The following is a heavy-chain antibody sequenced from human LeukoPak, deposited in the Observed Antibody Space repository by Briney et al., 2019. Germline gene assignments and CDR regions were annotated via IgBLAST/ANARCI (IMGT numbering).Heavy chain of an antibody. Sequence: GGSLRLSCAASGFTFSSYAMSWVRQAPGKGLEWVSAISGSGGSTYYADSVKGRFTIPRDNSKNTLYLQMNSLRAEDTAVYYGAKADYDSSGYYYAYWGQGTLVTVS. CDR3: AKADYDSSGYYYAY. CDR1: GFTFSSYA. J-gene: IGHJ4*02. D-gene: IGHD3-22*01. V-gene: IGHV3-23*01. CDR2: ISGSGGST.